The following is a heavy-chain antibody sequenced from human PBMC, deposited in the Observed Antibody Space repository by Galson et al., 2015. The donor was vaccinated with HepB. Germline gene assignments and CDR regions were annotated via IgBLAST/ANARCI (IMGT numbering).Heavy chain of an antibody. CDR2: IYSDDTA. CDR3: AGGGLGYRHVWDY. CDR1: GFTVSSSY. J-gene: IGHJ4*02. V-gene: IGHV3-66*02. Sequence: SLRLSCAASGFTVSSSYMSWVRQAPGKGLEWVSIIYSDDTANYVDSVKGRLTISRDNSKNTLYLQMNSLRAEDTAVYYCAGGGLGYRHVWDYWGQGTLVTVSS. D-gene: IGHD5-18*01.